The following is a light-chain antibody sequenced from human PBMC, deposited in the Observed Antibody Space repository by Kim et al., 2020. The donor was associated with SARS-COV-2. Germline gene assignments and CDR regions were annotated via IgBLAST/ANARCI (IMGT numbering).Light chain of an antibody. Sequence: PVKSVTISCAGTSSAFGGYNYVSWYQQHPGKAPKLIIYGVNKRPSGVPDRFSGSKSGNTASLTVSGLQAEDEADYYCSSSAGSINVFGTGTKVTVL. CDR3: SSSAGSINV. CDR1: SSAFGGYNY. V-gene: IGLV2-8*01. J-gene: IGLJ1*01. CDR2: GVN.